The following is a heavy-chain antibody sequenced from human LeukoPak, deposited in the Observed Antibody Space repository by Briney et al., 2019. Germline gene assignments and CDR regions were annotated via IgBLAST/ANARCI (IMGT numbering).Heavy chain of an antibody. Sequence: GGSLRLSCAASGFTFSSYSMNWVRQALGKGLEWVSCISSSSSYIYYADSVKGRFTISRENAKSSLYLQMNSLRAEDTAVYYCARELLTYSNHKLGHYMDVWGKGTTVTVSS. J-gene: IGHJ6*03. CDR3: ARELLTYSNHKLGHYMDV. CDR2: ISSSSSYI. D-gene: IGHD4-11*01. V-gene: IGHV3-21*01. CDR1: GFTFSSYS.